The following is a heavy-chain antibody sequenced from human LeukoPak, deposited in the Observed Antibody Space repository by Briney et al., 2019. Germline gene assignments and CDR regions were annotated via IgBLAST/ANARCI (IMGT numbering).Heavy chain of an antibody. V-gene: IGHV1-18*01. J-gene: IGHJ3*02. CDR2: ISAYNGNT. CDR1: GYTFTSYG. D-gene: IGHD6-19*01. CDR3: ARGPRLDSSGWYYGAFDI. Sequence: ASVKVSCKASGYTFTSYGISWVRQAPGQGLEWMGWISAYNGNTNYAQKLQGRVTMTTDTSTSTAYMELSRLRSDDTAVYYCARGPRLDSSGWYYGAFDIWGQGTMVTVSS.